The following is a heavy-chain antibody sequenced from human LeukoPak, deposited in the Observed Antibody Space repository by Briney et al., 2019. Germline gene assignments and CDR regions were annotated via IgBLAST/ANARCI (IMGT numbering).Heavy chain of an antibody. CDR1: GFTVSTNY. Sequence: GGSLRLSCAASGFTVSTNYMSWVRQAPGKGLEWVSVIYSGGTTNYADSVKGRFTISRDNSKNTVYLQMNSLRAEDTAVYYCARGGYAHYYGMDVWGQGTTVTVSS. CDR3: ARGGYAHYYGMDV. V-gene: IGHV3-53*01. D-gene: IGHD5-18*01. CDR2: IYSGGTT. J-gene: IGHJ6*02.